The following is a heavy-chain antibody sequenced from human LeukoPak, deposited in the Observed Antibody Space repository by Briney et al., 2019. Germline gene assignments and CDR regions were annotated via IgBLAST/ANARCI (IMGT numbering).Heavy chain of an antibody. V-gene: IGHV3-21*04. CDR1: GFTFSSYS. J-gene: IGHJ4*02. CDR3: AITFGGVIAMGLDY. D-gene: IGHD3-16*02. Sequence: GGSLRLSCAASGFTFSSYSMNWVRQAPGKGLEWVSSISSSSSYIYYADSVKGRFTISRDNSKDTLYLQMNSLRAEDTAVYYCAITFGGVIAMGLDYWGQGTLVTVSS. CDR2: ISSSSSYI.